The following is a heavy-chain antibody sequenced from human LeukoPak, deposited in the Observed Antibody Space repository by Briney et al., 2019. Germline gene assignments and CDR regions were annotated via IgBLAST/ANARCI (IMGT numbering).Heavy chain of an antibody. V-gene: IGHV3-48*03. Sequence: GGSPRLSCAASGFTFSSYAMHWVRQAPGKGLEWVSYISSSGTTMYHADSVKGRFTISRDNAKNSLHLQMNSLRGEDTAVYYCARGGNYYDSSGYYFGYFQHWGQGTLVTVSS. J-gene: IGHJ1*01. CDR3: ARGGNYYDSSGYYFGYFQH. CDR2: ISSSGTTM. CDR1: GFTFSSYA. D-gene: IGHD3-22*01.